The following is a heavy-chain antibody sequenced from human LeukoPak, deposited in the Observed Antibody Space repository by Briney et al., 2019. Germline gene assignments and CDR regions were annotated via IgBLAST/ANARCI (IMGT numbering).Heavy chain of an antibody. J-gene: IGHJ3*02. V-gene: IGHV3-53*01. D-gene: IGHD3-22*01. Sequence: PGGSLRLSCEASGFTFSSTHMVWVRQAPGKGLEWVSVTYTGGNSYYAGSVQGRFIISRDISKNTLYLQMNNLRAEDSALYYCARGGRGSAAVVAPRSFDTWGQGTMVTVSS. CDR2: TYTGGNS. CDR3: ARGGRGSAAVVAPRSFDT. CDR1: GFTFSSTH.